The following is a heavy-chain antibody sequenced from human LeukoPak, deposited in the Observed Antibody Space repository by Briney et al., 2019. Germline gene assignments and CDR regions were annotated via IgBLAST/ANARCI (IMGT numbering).Heavy chain of an antibody. CDR2: INRNSGGT. V-gene: IGHV1-2*02. CDR3: AGTCPRDGYNGPCY. CDR1: GYTFTDYY. J-gene: IGHJ4*02. Sequence: EASVTLSCKASGYTFTDYYIHWLRQAPGQGLESMGWINRNSGGTKSPQKFQGRVTMTRDTSISTVYMELSSLRSDDTAVYYCAGTCPRDGYNGPCYWGQGTVVTVSS. D-gene: IGHD5-24*01.